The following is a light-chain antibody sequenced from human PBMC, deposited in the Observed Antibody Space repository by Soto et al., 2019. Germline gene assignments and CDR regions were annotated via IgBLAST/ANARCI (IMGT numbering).Light chain of an antibody. CDR1: SSNIGAGYD. CDR3: QSYGSIPSANFV. Sequence: QSVLTQPPSVSGAPGQRVTISCPGSSSNIGAGYDVHWYQQLPGKAPKLLIYGNDTRPSGVPERFSGSKSGTSASLAITGLRADDEADYYFQSYGSIPSANFVVGTGTKATVL. CDR2: GND. V-gene: IGLV1-40*01. J-gene: IGLJ1*01.